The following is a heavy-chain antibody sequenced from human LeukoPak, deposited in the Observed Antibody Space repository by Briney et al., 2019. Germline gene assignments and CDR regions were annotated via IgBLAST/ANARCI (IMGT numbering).Heavy chain of an antibody. D-gene: IGHD3-16*01. CDR3: ARVGGKGDNWFDP. CDR2: IYYSGSGGTT. V-gene: IGHV4-34*08. CDR1: GFTFSSYG. J-gene: IGHJ5*02. Sequence: PGGAPRLSCAASGFTFSSYGMHRIRQPPGEGLGGVGDIYYSGSGGTTYYHPSLKSRVAISVDPSKNQFSLKPSSVTAADTAIYYCARVGGKGDNWFDPWGQGTLVTVSS.